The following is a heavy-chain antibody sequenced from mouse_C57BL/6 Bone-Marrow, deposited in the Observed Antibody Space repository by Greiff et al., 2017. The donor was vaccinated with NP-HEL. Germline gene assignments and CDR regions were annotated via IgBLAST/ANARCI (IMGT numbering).Heavy chain of an antibody. V-gene: IGHV1-55*01. CDR2: IYPGSGST. D-gene: IGHD2-5*01. CDR1: GYTFTSYW. CDR3: ASAGYYSNYVGDFDV. Sequence: QVQLQQPGAELVKPGASVKMSCKASGYTFTSYWITWVKQRPGQGLEWIGDIYPGSGSTNYNEKFKSKATLTVDTSSSTAYMQLSSLTSEDSAVYYCASAGYYSNYVGDFDVWGTGTTVTVSS. J-gene: IGHJ1*03.